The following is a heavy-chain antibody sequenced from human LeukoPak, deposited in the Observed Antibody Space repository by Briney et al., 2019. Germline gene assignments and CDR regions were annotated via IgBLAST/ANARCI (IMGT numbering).Heavy chain of an antibody. CDR2: IYYSGST. D-gene: IGHD3-10*01. CDR1: GGSISSYY. Sequence: SETLSLTCTVSGGSISSYYWSWIRQPPGKGLEWIGYIYYSGSTNYNPSLKSRVTISVDTSKNQFSLKLSSVTAADTAVYYCARDKYYYGSGSYFFVGFDPWGQGTLDTVSS. CDR3: ARDKYYYGSGSYFFVGFDP. J-gene: IGHJ5*02. V-gene: IGHV4-59*01.